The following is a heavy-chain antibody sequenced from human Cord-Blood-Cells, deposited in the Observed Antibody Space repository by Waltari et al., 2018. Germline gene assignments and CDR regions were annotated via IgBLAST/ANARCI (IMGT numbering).Heavy chain of an antibody. Sequence: EVQLVESGGGLIQRGGSLRLSWAAPGVTVSGNYMSWVRQAQGKGLEWVSVIYSGGSTYYADSVKGRFTISRDNSKNTLYLQMNSLRAEDTAVYYCARDNWNYDAFDIWGQGTMVTVSS. CDR1: GVTVSGNY. J-gene: IGHJ3*02. CDR2: IYSGGST. CDR3: ARDNWNYDAFDI. D-gene: IGHD1-7*01. V-gene: IGHV3-53*01.